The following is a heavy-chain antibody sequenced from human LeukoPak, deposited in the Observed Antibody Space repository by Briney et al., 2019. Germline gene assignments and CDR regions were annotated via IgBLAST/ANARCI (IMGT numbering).Heavy chain of an antibody. CDR3: ARDGFYDYVWGSYRENFDY. J-gene: IGHJ4*02. D-gene: IGHD3-16*02. V-gene: IGHV3-7*01. CDR1: GFTFSSYW. CDR2: IKQDGSEK. Sequence: GGSLRLSCAASGFTFSSYWMSWVRQAPGKGLEWVANIKQDGSEKYYVDSVKGRFTISRDNAKNSLYLQMNSLRAEDTAVYYCARDGFYDYVWGSYRENFDYWGQGTLVTVSS.